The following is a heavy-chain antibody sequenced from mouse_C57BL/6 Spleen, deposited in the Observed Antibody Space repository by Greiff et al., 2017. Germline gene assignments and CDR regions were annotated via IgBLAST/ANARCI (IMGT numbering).Heavy chain of an antibody. D-gene: IGHD1-1*01. J-gene: IGHJ2*01. V-gene: IGHV1-61*01. CDR3: ARRGDDGSSLDY. Sequence: QVQLQQPGAELVRPGSSVKLSCKASGYTFTSYWMDWVKQRPGQGLEWIGNIYPSDSETHYNQKFKDKATLTVDKSSSTAYMQLSSLTSEDSAVDYCARRGDDGSSLDYWGQGTTLTVSA. CDR2: IYPSDSET. CDR1: GYTFTSYW.